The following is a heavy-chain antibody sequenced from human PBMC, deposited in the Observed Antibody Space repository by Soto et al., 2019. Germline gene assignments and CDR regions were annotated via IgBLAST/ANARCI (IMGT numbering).Heavy chain of an antibody. CDR2: ISNSGSTK. CDR3: ARGPGWVPVLSTFYAMGV. Sequence: QVQLVESGGDLVEPGGSLRLSCAASGFTFISNSGSTKCYADSVTGRFTISRDNAQNSLHLQMNSLRVDDTAVYFCARGPGWVPVLSTFYAMGVWGQGTTVTVSS. J-gene: IGHJ6*02. V-gene: IGHV3-11*01. D-gene: IGHD1-26*01.